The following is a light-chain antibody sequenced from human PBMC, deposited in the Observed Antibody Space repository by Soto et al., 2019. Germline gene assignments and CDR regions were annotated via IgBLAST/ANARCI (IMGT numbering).Light chain of an antibody. Sequence: QSALTQPASVSGSPGQSVTISCTGTSGDIGRYKFVSWFQQHPGKAPKLLIFEGTNRPSGVSHRFSGSKSGNTASLTISGLQAEDEAMYFCSSSTNTNTLVIVGGGTKVTVL. J-gene: IGLJ2*01. CDR2: EGT. CDR3: SSSTNTNTLVI. V-gene: IGLV2-14*01. CDR1: SGDIGRYKF.